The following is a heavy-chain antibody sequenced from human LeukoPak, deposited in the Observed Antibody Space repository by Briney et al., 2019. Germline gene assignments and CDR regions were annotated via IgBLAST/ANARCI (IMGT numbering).Heavy chain of an antibody. Sequence: GGSLRLSCAASGFTFSTYAMSWVRQAPGKGLEWVSSISASGGNTYNADSVKGRFTISRDNSKNTVDLQMNSLRAEDTAVYYCANLFQTYFAYWGQGALVTVSS. V-gene: IGHV3-23*01. J-gene: IGHJ4*02. D-gene: IGHD2-21*01. CDR3: ANLFQTYFAY. CDR2: ISASGGNT. CDR1: GFTFSTYA.